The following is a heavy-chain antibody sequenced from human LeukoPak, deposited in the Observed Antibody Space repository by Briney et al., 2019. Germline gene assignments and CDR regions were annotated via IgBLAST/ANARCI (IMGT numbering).Heavy chain of an antibody. CDR1: GGSISSYY. CDR2: IYYSGST. J-gene: IGHJ5*02. D-gene: IGHD6-13*01. Sequence: SETLSLTCTVSGGSISSYYWSWIRQPPGKGLEGSVDIYYSGSTNYNPSLKSRVTISVDTSKNQFSLKLSSVTAADTAVYYCARGSSSWLPRGRPRPFDPRGQGTLVTVSS. CDR3: ARGSSSWLPRGRPRPFDP. V-gene: IGHV4-59*12.